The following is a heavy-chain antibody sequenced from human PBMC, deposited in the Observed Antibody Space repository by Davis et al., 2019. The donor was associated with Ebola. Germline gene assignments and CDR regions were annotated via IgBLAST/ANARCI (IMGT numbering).Heavy chain of an antibody. D-gene: IGHD4-17*01. CDR2: IIAYNGNT. CDR1: GYTFTSFG. J-gene: IGHJ5*02. Sequence: AASVKVSCKSSGYTFTSFGISWVRQAPGQGLEWMGWIIAYNGNTDYAQNFQDRVTMTTDTSTSTAYMELRSLRSDDTAVYYCAKIAYGFNAFDPWGQGTLVTVSS. V-gene: IGHV1-18*01. CDR3: AKIAYGFNAFDP.